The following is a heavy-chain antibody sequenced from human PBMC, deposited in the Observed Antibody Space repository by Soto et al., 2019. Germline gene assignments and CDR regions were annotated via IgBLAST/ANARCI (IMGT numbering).Heavy chain of an antibody. V-gene: IGHV1-69*13. D-gene: IGHD3-9*01. Sequence: VASVKVSCKASGGTFSSYAISWVRQAPGQGLEWMGGIIPIFGTANYAQKFQGRVTITADESTSTAYMELSSLRSEDTAVYYCARGSRYFDWLLSPYYYYGMDVWGQGTTVTVSS. CDR3: ARGSRYFDWLLSPYYYYGMDV. CDR1: GGTFSSYA. CDR2: IIPIFGTA. J-gene: IGHJ6*02.